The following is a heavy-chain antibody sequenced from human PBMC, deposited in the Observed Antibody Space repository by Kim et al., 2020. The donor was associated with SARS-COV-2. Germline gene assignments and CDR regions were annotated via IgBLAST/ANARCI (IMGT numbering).Heavy chain of an antibody. V-gene: IGHV3-33*01. CDR2: K. Sequence: KHSAGSMKCRFTISRDNSKNTLYLQMNSLRAEDTAVYYCARGQLRYGMDVWGQGTTVTVSS. CDR3: ARGQLRYGMDV. D-gene: IGHD6-6*01. J-gene: IGHJ6*02.